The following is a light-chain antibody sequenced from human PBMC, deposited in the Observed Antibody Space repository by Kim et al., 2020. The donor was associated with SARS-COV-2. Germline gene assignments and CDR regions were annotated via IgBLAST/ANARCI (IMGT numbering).Light chain of an antibody. Sequence: VSPGQTARITCSGDALPKQYAYWYQQKPGQAPVLVIYKGSERPSGIPERFSGSSSGTTVTLTISGVQAEDEADYYCQSADSSGTWVFGGGTQLTVL. CDR1: ALPKQY. V-gene: IGLV3-25*03. CDR3: QSADSSGTWV. J-gene: IGLJ3*02. CDR2: KGS.